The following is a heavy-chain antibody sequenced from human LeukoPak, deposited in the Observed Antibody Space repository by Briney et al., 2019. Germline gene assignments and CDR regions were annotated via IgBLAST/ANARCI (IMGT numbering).Heavy chain of an antibody. CDR3: AKGGWLEY. CDR2: ISGSGGNT. Sequence: QPGGSLRLSCEASGFTFINYGMSWVCQAPGKGLEWVSGISGSGGNTYYADSAKGRFTISRDDSKNTLYLQMNSLRAEDTAVYYCAKGGWLEYWGQGTLVTVSS. D-gene: IGHD5-24*01. CDR1: GFTFINYG. J-gene: IGHJ4*02. V-gene: IGHV3-23*01.